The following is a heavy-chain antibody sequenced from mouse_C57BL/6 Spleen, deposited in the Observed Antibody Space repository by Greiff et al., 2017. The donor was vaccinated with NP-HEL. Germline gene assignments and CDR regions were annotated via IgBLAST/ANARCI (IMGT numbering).Heavy chain of an antibody. D-gene: IGHD1-1*01. J-gene: IGHJ1*03. CDR2: IYPRDGST. Sequence: QVQLKQSGPELVKPGASVKLSCKASGYTFTSYDINWVKQRPGQGLEWIGWIYPRDGSTKYNEKFKGKATLTVDTSSSTAYMELHSLTSEDSAVYFCARAGYYGSSYVRYFDVWGTGTTVTVSS. CDR3: ARAGYYGSSYVRYFDV. V-gene: IGHV1-85*01. CDR1: GYTFTSYD.